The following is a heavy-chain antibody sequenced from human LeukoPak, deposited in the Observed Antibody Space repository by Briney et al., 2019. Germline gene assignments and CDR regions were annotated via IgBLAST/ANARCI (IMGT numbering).Heavy chain of an antibody. D-gene: IGHD3-3*01. CDR1: GGTFISYA. J-gene: IGHJ6*03. CDR2: IIPIFGTA. V-gene: IGHV1-69*05. Sequence: VKVSCXASGGTFISYAISWVRQAPGQGLEWMGGIIPIFGTANYAQKFQGRVTITTDKSTSTAYMELSRLRSEDTAVYYCASTYYDFWSGYGSDYYYYMDVWGKGTTVTVSS. CDR3: ASTYYDFWSGYGSDYYYYMDV.